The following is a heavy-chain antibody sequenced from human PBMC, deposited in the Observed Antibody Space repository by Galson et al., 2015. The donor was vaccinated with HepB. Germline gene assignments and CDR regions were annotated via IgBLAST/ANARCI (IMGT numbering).Heavy chain of an antibody. J-gene: IGHJ3*01. CDR2: IWHDGSEK. CDR3: ARPPLVVDTAHDALEF. Sequence: SLRLSCATSGFHSSSYGMHWVRQAPGKGLEWVSLIWHDGSEKYYTESVKGRFTISRDNSREMVYLQMNNLRVDDTAIYYCARPPLVVDTAHDALEFWGRGTVVTVSS. V-gene: IGHV3-33*08. D-gene: IGHD2-21*02. CDR1: GFHSSSYG.